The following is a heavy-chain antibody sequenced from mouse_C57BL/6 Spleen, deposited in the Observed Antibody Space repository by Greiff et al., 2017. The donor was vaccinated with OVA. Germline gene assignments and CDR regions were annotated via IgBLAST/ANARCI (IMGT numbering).Heavy chain of an antibody. Sequence: EVMLVESGGGLVKPGGSLKLSCAASGFTFSDYGMHWVRQAPEKGLEWVAYISSGSSTIYYADTVKGRFTISRDNAKNTLFLQMTSLRSEDTAMYYCARGGDGYSYAMDYWGQGTSVTVSS. CDR1: GFTFSDYG. V-gene: IGHV5-17*01. D-gene: IGHD2-3*01. CDR3: ARGGDGYSYAMDY. CDR2: ISSGSSTI. J-gene: IGHJ4*01.